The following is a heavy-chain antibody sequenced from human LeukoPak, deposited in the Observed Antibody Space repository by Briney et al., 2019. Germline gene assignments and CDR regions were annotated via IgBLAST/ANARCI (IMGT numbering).Heavy chain of an antibody. CDR1: GFTFSSYS. D-gene: IGHD6-6*01. CDR3: AKDTSSSSFGPGYGGYGDY. V-gene: IGHV3-23*01. Sequence: SGGSLRLSCAASGFTFSSYSMNWVRQAPGKGLEWVSAISGSGGSTYYADSVKGRFTISRDNSKNTLYLQMNSLRAEDTAVYYCAKDTSSSSFGPGYGGYGDYWGQGTLVTVSS. J-gene: IGHJ4*02. CDR2: ISGSGGST.